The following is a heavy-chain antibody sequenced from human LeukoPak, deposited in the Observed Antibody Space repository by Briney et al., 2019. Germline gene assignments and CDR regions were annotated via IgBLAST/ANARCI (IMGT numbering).Heavy chain of an antibody. D-gene: IGHD5-24*01. J-gene: IGHJ1*01. Sequence: AAVKVSCKASEYTFTGYYMHWVRQAPGQGLEWMGWINLNQGGTNYAQKFQRRVTMTRDTSISTAYMELSTLRSDDTAVYYCARAGMTGRWLQLVTEYFQHWGQGTLVPVSS. CDR3: ARAGMTGRWLQLVTEYFQH. CDR2: INLNQGGT. V-gene: IGHV1-2*02. CDR1: EYTFTGYY.